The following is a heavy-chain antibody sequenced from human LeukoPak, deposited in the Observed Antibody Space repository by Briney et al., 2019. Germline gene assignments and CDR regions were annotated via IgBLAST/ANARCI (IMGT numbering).Heavy chain of an antibody. V-gene: IGHV1-69*13. Sequence: SVKISCKASGGTFSSYAISWVRQAPGQGLEWMGGIIPIFGTANYAQKFQGRVTITADESTSTAYMELSSLRSEDTAVYYCARIDYYYYGMDVWGQGTMVTVSS. CDR2: IIPIFGTA. J-gene: IGHJ6*02. CDR3: ARIDYYYYGMDV. CDR1: GGTFSSYA.